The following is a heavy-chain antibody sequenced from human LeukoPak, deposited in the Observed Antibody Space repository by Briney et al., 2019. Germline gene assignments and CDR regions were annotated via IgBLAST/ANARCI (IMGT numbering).Heavy chain of an antibody. CDR3: ARHVTNGIVVVPAAIKS. V-gene: IGHV4-39*01. J-gene: IGHJ4*02. CDR1: GGSISSSSYY. Sequence: LETLSLTCTVSGGSISSSSYYWGWIRQPPGKGLEWIGSIYYSGSTYYNPSLKSRVTISVDTSKNQFSLKLSSVTAADTAVYYCARHVTNGIVVVPAAIKSWGQGTLVTVSS. D-gene: IGHD2-2*01. CDR2: IYYSGST.